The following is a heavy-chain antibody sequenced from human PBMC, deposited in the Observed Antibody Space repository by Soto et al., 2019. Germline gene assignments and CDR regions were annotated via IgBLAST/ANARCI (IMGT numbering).Heavy chain of an antibody. J-gene: IGHJ6*02. CDR3: ARDLPPDFGDYYYYGMDV. CDR2: ISAYNGNT. V-gene: IGHV1-18*01. CDR1: GYTFTSYG. D-gene: IGHD3-3*01. Sequence: QVQLVQSGAEVKKPGASVKVSCKASGYTFTSYGISWVRQAPGQGLEWMGGISAYNGNTNYAQKLQGRVTMTTDTSTSTAYMELRGLRSDDTAVYYCARDLPPDFGDYYYYGMDVWGQGTTVTVSS.